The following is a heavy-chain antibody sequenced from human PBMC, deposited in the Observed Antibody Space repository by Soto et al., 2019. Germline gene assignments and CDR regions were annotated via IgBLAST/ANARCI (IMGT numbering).Heavy chain of an antibody. CDR1: GVTFSSYA. CDR2: LYGSGGGI. J-gene: IGHJ4*02. D-gene: IGHD2-21*01. Sequence: EVQLLESGGGLVQPGGSLRLSCAASGVTFSSYAMIWIRKVPGKGLEWVSGLYGSGGGIHYADSVKGRFTISRDNSAYSVYMQMNDLRVEDSAVYYCATDAVSLDGLWLAHDWGQGTVVTVSS. V-gene: IGHV3-23*01. CDR3: ATDAVSLDGLWLAHD.